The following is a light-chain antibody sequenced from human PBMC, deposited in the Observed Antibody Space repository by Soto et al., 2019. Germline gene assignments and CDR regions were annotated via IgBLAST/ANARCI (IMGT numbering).Light chain of an antibody. V-gene: IGKV3-15*01. CDR2: GAS. CDR3: QQYNNWPPIT. Sequence: EIVLTHSPGTLSLSPGERATLSFRSSQSVSSNLAWYQQKPGQAPRLLIYGASTRATGIPARFSGSGSGTEFTLTISSLQSEDFAVYYCQQYNNWPPITFGQGTRLEIK. J-gene: IGKJ5*01. CDR1: QSVSSN.